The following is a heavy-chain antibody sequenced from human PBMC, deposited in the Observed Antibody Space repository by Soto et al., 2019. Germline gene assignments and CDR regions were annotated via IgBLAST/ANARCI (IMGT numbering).Heavy chain of an antibody. CDR3: ARTSAGYYGGPVGINWFDP. V-gene: IGHV1-69*02. Sequence: ASVKVSCKASGGTFSSYTISWVRQAPGQGLEWMGRIIPILGIANYAQKFQGRVTITADKSTSTAYMELSSLRSEDTAVYYCARTSAGYYGGPVGINWFDPWGQGTLVTVSS. CDR2: IIPILGIA. CDR1: GGTFSSYT. D-gene: IGHD4-17*01. J-gene: IGHJ5*02.